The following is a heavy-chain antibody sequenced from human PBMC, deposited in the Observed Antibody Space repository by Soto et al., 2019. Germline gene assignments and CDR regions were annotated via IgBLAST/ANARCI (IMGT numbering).Heavy chain of an antibody. CDR2: VFYGGT. CDR1: CLSIRSNY. J-gene: IGHJ4*02. D-gene: IGHD3-16*01. CDR3: ASYRGALYFES. V-gene: IGHV4-59*01. Sequence: SETLFLTCSVSCLSIRSNYSSCIRQSPDKGLEWLGYVFYGGTDYNPSLGGRVSMSVETSKSQFSLKLTSVTVADTAVYYCASYRGALYFESWGPGILVTVSS.